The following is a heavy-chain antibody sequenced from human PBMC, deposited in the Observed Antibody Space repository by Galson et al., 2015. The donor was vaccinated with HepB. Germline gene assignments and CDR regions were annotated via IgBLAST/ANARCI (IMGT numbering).Heavy chain of an antibody. CDR1: GFTVSSNY. CDR2: IYSGGST. V-gene: IGHV3-53*01. D-gene: IGHD6-19*01. J-gene: IGHJ6*02. Sequence: SLRLSCAASGFTVSSNYMSWVRQAPGKGLEWVSVIYSGGSTYYADSVKGRFTISRDNSKNTLYLQMNSLRAEDTAVYYCARPSLGQLYSSGWHPPSGMDVWGQGTTVTVSS. CDR3: ARPSLGQLYSSGWHPPSGMDV.